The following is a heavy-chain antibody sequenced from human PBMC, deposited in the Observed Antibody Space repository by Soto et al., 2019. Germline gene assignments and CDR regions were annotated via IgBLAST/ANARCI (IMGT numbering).Heavy chain of an antibody. CDR2: ISTDDGYT. Sequence: QVQLVQSGAEVKKPGASVKVSCKASGYTFSNYAISWVRQAPGQGLEWMGWISTDDGYTTYARDRVTMTKDSSTNTAYMEPRSLRSDDPAIYYCARDRLQSGYNGDYWGQGTLVSVSS. CDR1: GYTFSNYA. J-gene: IGHJ4*02. CDR3: ARDRLQSGYNGDY. V-gene: IGHV1-18*01. D-gene: IGHD5-12*01.